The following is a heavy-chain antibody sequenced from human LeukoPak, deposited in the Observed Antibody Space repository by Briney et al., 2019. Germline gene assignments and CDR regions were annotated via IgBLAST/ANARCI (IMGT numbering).Heavy chain of an antibody. CDR2: ISYDGSNK. Sequence: GGSLRLSCAASGFTFSSYGMHWVRQAPGKGLEWVAVISYDGSNKYYADSVKGRFTISRDNSKNTLYLQMNSLRAEDTAVYYCAKAVCSGGSCPLGYWGQGTLVTVSS. J-gene: IGHJ4*02. CDR1: GFTFSSYG. CDR3: AKAVCSGGSCPLGY. D-gene: IGHD2-15*01. V-gene: IGHV3-30*18.